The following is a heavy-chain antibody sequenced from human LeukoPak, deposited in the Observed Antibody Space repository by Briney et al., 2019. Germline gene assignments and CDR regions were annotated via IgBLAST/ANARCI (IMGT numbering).Heavy chain of an antibody. Sequence: SETLSLTSTVSGGSISSSSYYWGWIRQPPGKGLEWIGSIYYSGSTYYNPSLKSRVTISVDTSKNQFSLKLSPVTAADTAVYYCAREIDYDFWSGYPSFDYWGQGTLVTVSS. CDR1: GGSISSSSYY. J-gene: IGHJ4*02. CDR3: AREIDYDFWSGYPSFDY. CDR2: IYYSGST. V-gene: IGHV4-39*07. D-gene: IGHD3-3*01.